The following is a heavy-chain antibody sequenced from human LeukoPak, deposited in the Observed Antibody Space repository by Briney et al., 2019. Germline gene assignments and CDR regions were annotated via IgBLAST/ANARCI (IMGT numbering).Heavy chain of an antibody. CDR1: GFTVSSNY. D-gene: IGHD5-24*01. Sequence: GGSLRLSCAASGFTVSSNYMSWVRQAPGKGLEWVSVIYSGGSTYYADSVKGRFTISRDNSKNTLYLQMNSLRAEDTAVYYCARDGGRWLQPIGGIDAFDIWGQGTMVTVSS. V-gene: IGHV3-66*01. CDR3: ARDGGRWLQPIGGIDAFDI. J-gene: IGHJ3*02. CDR2: IYSGGST.